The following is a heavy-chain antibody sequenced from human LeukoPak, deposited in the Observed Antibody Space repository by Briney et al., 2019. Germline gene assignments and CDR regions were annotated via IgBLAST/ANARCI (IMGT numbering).Heavy chain of an antibody. Sequence: PGGSLRLSCAASGFTFSSYAMSWVRQAPGKGLEWVSSISSSSSYIYYADSVKGRFTISRDNAKNSLYLQMNSLRAEDTAVYYCARVVTWNPPSWGQGTLVTVSS. V-gene: IGHV3-21*01. D-gene: IGHD1-1*01. CDR3: ARVVTWNPPS. CDR2: ISSSSSYI. J-gene: IGHJ5*02. CDR1: GFTFSSYA.